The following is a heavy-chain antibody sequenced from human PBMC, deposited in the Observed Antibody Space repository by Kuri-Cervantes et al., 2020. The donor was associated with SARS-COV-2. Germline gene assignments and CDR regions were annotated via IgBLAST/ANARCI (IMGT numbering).Heavy chain of an antibody. V-gene: IGHV1-2*04. CDR2: INPTSGGT. CDR3: ARARVRGVITTYYYYGMDV. Sequence: ASVKVSCKASGYTFTGYYIHWVRQAPGQGLEWMGWINPTSGGTNYAQKFQGWVTMTRDKSINTAYMELSRLRSDDTAVYYCARARVRGVITTYYYYGMDVWGQGTTVTVSS. D-gene: IGHD3-10*01. J-gene: IGHJ6*02. CDR1: GYTFTGYY.